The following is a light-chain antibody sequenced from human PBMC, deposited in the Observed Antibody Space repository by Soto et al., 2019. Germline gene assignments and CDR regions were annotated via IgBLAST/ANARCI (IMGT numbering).Light chain of an antibody. Sequence: DIVMTQSPDSLAVSLGERATINCKSSQSVLHSSNNKNYLAWYQQKPGQPPKVLIYWASTRESGVPDRFSGSGSGTDFTLTISSLQAEDVAVYYCQQYYSAPFTFGPGTKVDIK. J-gene: IGKJ3*01. CDR2: WAS. CDR3: QQYYSAPFT. CDR1: QSVLHSSNNKNY. V-gene: IGKV4-1*01.